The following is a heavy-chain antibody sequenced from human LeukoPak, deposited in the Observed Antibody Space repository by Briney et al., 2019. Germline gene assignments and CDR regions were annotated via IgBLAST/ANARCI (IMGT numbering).Heavy chain of an antibody. CDR2: ISSSGSTI. V-gene: IGHV3-48*03. CDR1: GFTFSSYE. D-gene: IGHD3-3*01. CDR3: ARSARLMKGVVEVTALDD. Sequence: PGGSLRLSCAASGFTFSSYEMNWVRQAPGKGLEWVSYISSSGSTIYYADSVKGRFTISRDNAKNLLYLQMNSLRADDTAVYYCARSARLMKGVVEVTALDDWGQGTLVTVSS. J-gene: IGHJ4*02.